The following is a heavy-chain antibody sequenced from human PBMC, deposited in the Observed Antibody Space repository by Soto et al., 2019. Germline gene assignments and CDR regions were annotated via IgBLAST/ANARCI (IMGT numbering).Heavy chain of an antibody. Sequence: SETLSLTCAVYGGSFSGFYWSWIRQPPGKGLEWIGEINKSGSTNYNQSLKSQVTISVDTSKNQFSLKLTSVTVADTAVYSCSRRGYYFVSIGDAYDVWGQVTMVTVSS. CDR1: GGSFSGFY. J-gene: IGHJ3*01. CDR3: SRRGYYFVSIGDAYDV. D-gene: IGHD3-22*01. CDR2: INKSGST. V-gene: IGHV4-34*01.